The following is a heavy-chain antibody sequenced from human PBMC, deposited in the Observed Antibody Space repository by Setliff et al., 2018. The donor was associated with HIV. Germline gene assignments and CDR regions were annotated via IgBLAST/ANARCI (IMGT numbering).Heavy chain of an antibody. CDR1: DGSFSAYF. J-gene: IGHJ3*02. Sequence: SETLSLTCAVYDGSFSAYFWSWIRQPPGKGLEWIGEINHSGSTDYNPSLKSRVSISLDTSKNQFSLKLSSVTAADTAVYYCARGPLGSAPRYWRAFDIWGQGTMVT. V-gene: IGHV4-34*01. CDR2: INHSGST. CDR3: ARGPLGSAPRYWRAFDI. D-gene: IGHD2-15*01.